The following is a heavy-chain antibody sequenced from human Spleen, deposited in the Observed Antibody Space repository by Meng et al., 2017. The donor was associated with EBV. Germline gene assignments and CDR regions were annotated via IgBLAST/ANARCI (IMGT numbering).Heavy chain of an antibody. CDR1: GAVFYSVC. CDR3: ARGGDRYRPDY. CDR2: IICYNGKT. D-gene: IGHD3-10*01. V-gene: IGHV1-18*01. Sequence: LTQSADGVRSPGSLVRVCRGLAGAVFYSVCYSSGLQQPRERVLELSWIICYNGKTNYRHKFQSRVTMTSDTSTSKSYMEVSSLTADDTAVYFCARGGDRYRPDYWGQGTLVTVSS. J-gene: IGHJ4*02.